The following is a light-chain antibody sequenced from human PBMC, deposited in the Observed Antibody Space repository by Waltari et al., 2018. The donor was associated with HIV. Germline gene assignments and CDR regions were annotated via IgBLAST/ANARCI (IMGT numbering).Light chain of an antibody. CDR1: QSLSY. V-gene: IGKV2D-29*01. CDR3: MQSLQLPIT. J-gene: IGKJ5*01. Sequence: DIVMTQTPLSVSVTPGQPASISCKSSQSLSYLYWYLQKPGQPPQLLIYEVSNRFSGVPDRFTGSGSGTDFTLKISRVEAEDVGLYYCMQSLQLPITLGQGTRLEIK. CDR2: EVS.